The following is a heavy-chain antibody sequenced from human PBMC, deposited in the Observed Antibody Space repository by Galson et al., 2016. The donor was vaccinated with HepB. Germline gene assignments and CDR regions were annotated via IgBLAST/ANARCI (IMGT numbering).Heavy chain of an antibody. D-gene: IGHD1-26*01. CDR3: VKGGTTSSWSSLFDY. J-gene: IGHJ4*02. V-gene: IGHV3-74*01. CDR2: IKSDGIT. Sequence: SLRLSCAASGFTFSDYWMHWVRQAPSKGLVWVSLIKSDGITVYADSLKGRFTISRDNAKNTLYLHLNSLSDEDTAVYYCVKGGTTSSWSSLFDYWGQGALVTVPS. CDR1: GFTFSDYW.